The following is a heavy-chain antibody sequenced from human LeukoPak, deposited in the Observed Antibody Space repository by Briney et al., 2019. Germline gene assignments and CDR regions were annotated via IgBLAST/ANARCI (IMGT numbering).Heavy chain of an antibody. Sequence: GGSLRLSCAASGFTFSSYAMSWVRQAPGKGLEWVSAIGGSGGSTYYADSVKGRFTISRDNSKNTLYLQMNSLRAEDTAVYYCAKVREGTSGYYSHYYGMDVWGQGTTVTVSS. J-gene: IGHJ6*02. CDR1: GFTFSSYA. CDR3: AKVREGTSGYYSHYYGMDV. V-gene: IGHV3-23*01. D-gene: IGHD3-22*01. CDR2: IGGSGGST.